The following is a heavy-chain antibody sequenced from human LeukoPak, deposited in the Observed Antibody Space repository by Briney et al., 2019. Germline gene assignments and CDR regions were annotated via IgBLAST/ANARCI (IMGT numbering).Heavy chain of an antibody. CDR1: GGSISSTNW. Sequence: PSGTLSLTCAVSGGSISSTNWWSWVRQPPGKGLEWIGEIYHSGTTNYNPSLKSRVTISVDKSKNQFSLKLSSVTAADTAVYYCARDDTTVASVWYFDLWGSGTLVTVSS. J-gene: IGHJ2*01. CDR3: ARDDTTVASVWYFDL. V-gene: IGHV4-4*02. CDR2: IYHSGTT. D-gene: IGHD4-23*01.